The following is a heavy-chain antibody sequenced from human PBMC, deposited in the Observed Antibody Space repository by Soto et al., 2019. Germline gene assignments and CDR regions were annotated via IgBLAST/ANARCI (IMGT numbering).Heavy chain of an antibody. V-gene: IGHV1-3*03. Sequence: GASVKVSCKASGYSLTTYIFHWVRQAPGQRLEWMGWINAGNGDTKYSQEFQGRVTITRDTSASTAYMELSSLRSEDTAVYYCAKGLNGYLHYFDYWGQGTLVSVSS. CDR1: GYSLTTYI. CDR2: INAGNGDT. D-gene: IGHD5-18*01. J-gene: IGHJ4*02. CDR3: AKGLNGYLHYFDY.